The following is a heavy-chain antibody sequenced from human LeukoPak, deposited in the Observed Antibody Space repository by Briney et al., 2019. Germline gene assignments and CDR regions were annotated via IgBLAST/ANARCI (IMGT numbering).Heavy chain of an antibody. V-gene: IGHV3-66*01. CDR3: AIGGVIWRMDV. CDR1: GFTVTSNY. CDR2: VYPGGFT. Sequence: GGSLRLSCAVSGFTVTSNYMSWVRQAPGKGLEWVSVVYPGGFTYHADSVKGGFTISRDTSKNTAYLQMNSLRAEDTAVYYCAIGGVIWRMDVWGQGTTVTVSS. D-gene: IGHD2/OR15-2a*01. J-gene: IGHJ6*02.